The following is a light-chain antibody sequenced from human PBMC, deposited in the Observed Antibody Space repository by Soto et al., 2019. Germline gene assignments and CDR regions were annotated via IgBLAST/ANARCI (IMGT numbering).Light chain of an antibody. CDR3: QQRYNWPPLT. J-gene: IGKJ4*01. V-gene: IGKV3-11*01. Sequence: EIVLTKSPATLSLSPWDSATLSCTASQDIRIFLAWYQQKPGQAPRLLLYNASQRATGIPARFTGSGSGTDFTLTIRSLGPEDFAVYYCQQRYNWPPLTFGGGTKVEIK. CDR2: NAS. CDR1: QDIRIF.